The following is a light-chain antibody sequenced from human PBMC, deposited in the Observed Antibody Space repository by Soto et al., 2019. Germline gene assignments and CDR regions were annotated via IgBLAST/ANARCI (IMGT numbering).Light chain of an antibody. Sequence: DIQMTQSPSTLSTSVGDRVTLTCRASQSISSRLAWYQQKPGQAPKLLIYDASSLQSGVPSRFSGSGSGTEFTLTISSLQPDDLATYYCQQSNDYPLTFGGGTKVEIK. CDR1: QSISSR. CDR3: QQSNDYPLT. V-gene: IGKV1-5*01. CDR2: DAS. J-gene: IGKJ4*01.